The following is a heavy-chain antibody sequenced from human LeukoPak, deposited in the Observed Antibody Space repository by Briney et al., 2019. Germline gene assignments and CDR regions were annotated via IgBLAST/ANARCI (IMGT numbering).Heavy chain of an antibody. CDR1: GGSFSGYY. Sequence: SETLSLTCAVYGGSFSGYYWSWIRQPPGKGLEWTGEINHSGSTNYNPSLKSRVTISVDTSKNQFSLKLSSVTAADTAVYYCARNPQDCSSTSCYFDYWGQGTLVTVSS. V-gene: IGHV4-34*01. CDR3: ARNPQDCSSTSCYFDY. D-gene: IGHD2-2*01. CDR2: INHSGST. J-gene: IGHJ4*02.